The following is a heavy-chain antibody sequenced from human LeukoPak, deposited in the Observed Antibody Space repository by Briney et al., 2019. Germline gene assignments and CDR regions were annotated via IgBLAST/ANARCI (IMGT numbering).Heavy chain of an antibody. CDR3: AKGGTSSWDYFDY. V-gene: IGHV3-23*01. Sequence: GGSLRLSCAASGFTFSSYAMSWVRQAPGKGLEWVSSIIGSGSSTYYADSVKGRFTISRDNSKNTLYLQMNSLRAEDTAVYYCAKGGTSSWDYFDYWGQGTLVTVSS. D-gene: IGHD6-13*01. CDR1: GFTFSSYA. CDR2: IIGSGSST. J-gene: IGHJ4*02.